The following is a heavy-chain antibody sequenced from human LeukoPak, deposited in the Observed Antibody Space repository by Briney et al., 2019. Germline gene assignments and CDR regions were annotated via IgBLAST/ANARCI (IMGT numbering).Heavy chain of an antibody. J-gene: IGHJ5*02. CDR1: GYTFTDYY. V-gene: IGHV1-2*02. CDR3: AREEYSSSNWFDP. D-gene: IGHD6-13*01. CDR2: INPNSGGT. Sequence: ASVKVSCKASGYTFTDYYMHWVRQAPGQGLEWMGWINPNSGGTNYAQKFQGRVTMTRDTSISTAYMELSRLRSDDTAVYYCAREEYSSSNWFDPWGQGTLVTVSS.